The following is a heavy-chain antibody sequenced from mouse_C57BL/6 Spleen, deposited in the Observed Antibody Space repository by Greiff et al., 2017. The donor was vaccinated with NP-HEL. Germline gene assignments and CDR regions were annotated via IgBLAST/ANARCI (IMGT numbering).Heavy chain of an antibody. Sequence: QVQLQQPGAELVKPGASVKLSCKASGYTFTSYWMHWVKQRPGQGLEWIGMIHPNSGSTNYNEKFKRKATLTVDKSSSTAYMQLSSLTSEDSAVYYCACTMVTTWFAYWGQGTLVTVSA. D-gene: IGHD2-2*01. CDR1: GYTFTSYW. CDR2: IHPNSGST. V-gene: IGHV1-64*01. J-gene: IGHJ3*01. CDR3: ACTMVTTWFAY.